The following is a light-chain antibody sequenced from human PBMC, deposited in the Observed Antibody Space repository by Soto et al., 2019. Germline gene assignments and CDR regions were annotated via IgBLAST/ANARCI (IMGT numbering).Light chain of an antibody. J-gene: IGLJ2*01. CDR1: SSNIKTNG. CDR2: SNN. CDR3: ATWDDSLNGLI. V-gene: IGLV1-44*01. Sequence: QAVVTQPPSASGTPGQRVTISCSGGSSNIKTNGVSWYQQVPGAAPKLLIYSNNQRPSGAPDRFTGSKSGTSASLAIAGLQSEDEATYHCATWDDSLNGLIFGGGTKLTVL.